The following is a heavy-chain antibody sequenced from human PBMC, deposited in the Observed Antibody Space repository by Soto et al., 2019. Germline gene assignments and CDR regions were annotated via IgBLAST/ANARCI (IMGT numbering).Heavy chain of an antibody. Sequence: QVQLQESGPGLVKPSETLSLTCTVSGGSISSYYWSWIRQPPGKGLEWIGYIYYSGSTNYNPSLKRRVTISVDTSKNPFSLKLSSVTAADTAVYYCARARLSRSWWFDPWGQGTLVTVSS. CDR3: ARARLSRSWWFDP. J-gene: IGHJ5*02. CDR2: IYYSGST. V-gene: IGHV4-59*01. CDR1: GGSISSYY. D-gene: IGHD3-10*01.